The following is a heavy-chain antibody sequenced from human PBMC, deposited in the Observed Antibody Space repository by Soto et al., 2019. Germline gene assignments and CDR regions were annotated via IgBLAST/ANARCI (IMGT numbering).Heavy chain of an antibody. CDR1: GFSLSTSGVG. D-gene: IGHD6-13*01. J-gene: IGHJ4*02. CDR2: IYWDDDK. Sequence: QITLKESGPTLVKPTQTLTLTCTFSGFSLSTSGVGVGWIRQPPGKALEWLALIYWDDDKRYSPSLKSRLTITKDPSKNQVVLTMTNMDPVDTATYYCAPSEGTGIAPGYFDYWGQGTLVTVSS. CDR3: APSEGTGIAPGYFDY. V-gene: IGHV2-5*02.